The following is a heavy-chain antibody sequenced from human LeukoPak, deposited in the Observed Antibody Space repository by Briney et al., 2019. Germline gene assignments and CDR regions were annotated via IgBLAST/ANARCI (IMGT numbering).Heavy chain of an antibody. J-gene: IGHJ4*02. CDR2: IKQDGSEK. Sequence: PGGSLRLSCTASGFTFSSYWMSWVRQAPGKGLEWVANIKQDGSEKYYVDSVKGRFTISRDNAKNSLYLQMNSLKTEDTADHYCARGLHEWGQGTLVTVSS. V-gene: IGHV3-7*01. CDR3: ARGLHE. CDR1: GFTFSSYW.